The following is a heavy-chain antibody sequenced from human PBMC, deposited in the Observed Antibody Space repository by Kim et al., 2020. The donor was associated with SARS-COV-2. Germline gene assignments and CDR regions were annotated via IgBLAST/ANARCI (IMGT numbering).Heavy chain of an antibody. CDR1: GFTFADSV. J-gene: IGHJ4*02. CDR3: SKASGWLPRY. D-gene: IGHD6-19*01. Sequence: GGSLRLSCAASGFTFADSVMHWVRQFPGKGREWVALVSGDGGTTYYADSVKGRFTISRDNSKDSLYLQMNSLRADDTAFYYCSKASGWLPRYWGQGTLVTVSS. V-gene: IGHV3-43*02. CDR2: VSGDGGTT.